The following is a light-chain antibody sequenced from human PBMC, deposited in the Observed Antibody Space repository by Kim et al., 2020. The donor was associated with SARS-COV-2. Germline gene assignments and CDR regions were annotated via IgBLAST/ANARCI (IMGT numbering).Light chain of an antibody. J-gene: IGLJ3*02. CDR1: ILRSYY. V-gene: IGLV3-19*01. CDR3: TSRGSNDNLL. CDR2: GKN. Sequence: VELGPTDRISCQGNILRSYYATYYQQKPGPAPIVVFYGKNNRPAGIADLFSASSAGATASLTITATQAGEEAYYYCTSRGSNDNLLFGGGTQLTVL.